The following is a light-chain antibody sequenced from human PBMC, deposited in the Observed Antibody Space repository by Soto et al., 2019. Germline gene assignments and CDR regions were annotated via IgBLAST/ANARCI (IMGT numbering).Light chain of an antibody. V-gene: IGKV3-15*01. Sequence: IVMTHSPATLSVSPGERATLSCRASQSVSSNLAWYQQKPGQGPSLLIYGTSTRAGGVPARFSGGGSGTEFTLTIGSLQSDDFAVYYCQEYSSWVWTFGQGTKVDIK. CDR3: QEYSSWVWT. CDR1: QSVSSN. CDR2: GTS. J-gene: IGKJ1*01.